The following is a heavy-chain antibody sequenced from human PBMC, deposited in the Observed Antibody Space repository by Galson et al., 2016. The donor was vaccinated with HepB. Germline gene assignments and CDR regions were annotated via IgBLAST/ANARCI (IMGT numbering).Heavy chain of an antibody. J-gene: IGHJ4*02. CDR2: IKSKTEGGTT. CDR3: TTDFTRPADN. V-gene: IGHV3-15*07. D-gene: IGHD3-3*01. Sequence: SLRLSCAASGLSFSDAWMNWVRQAPGKGLEWVGHIKSKTEGGTTDYAASVKGRFTISRDDSKNMLYLQMNSLKTEDTAVYYCTTDFTRPADNWGQGTLVTASS. CDR1: GLSFSDAW.